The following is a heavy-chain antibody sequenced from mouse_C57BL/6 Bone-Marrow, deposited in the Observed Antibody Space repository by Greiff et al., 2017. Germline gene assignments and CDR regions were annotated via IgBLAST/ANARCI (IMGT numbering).Heavy chain of an antibody. CDR3: AREDITSVVADYYAMDY. D-gene: IGHD1-1*01. Sequence: QVQLQQPGPELVKPGASVKLSCKASGYTFTSYWMQWVKQRPGQGLEWIGEIDPSDSYTNYNQKFKGKATLTVDTSSSTAYMQLSSLTSEDSAVYYCAREDITSVVADYYAMDYGGQGTSVTVSA. V-gene: IGHV1-50*01. CDR2: IDPSDSYT. J-gene: IGHJ4*01. CDR1: GYTFTSYW.